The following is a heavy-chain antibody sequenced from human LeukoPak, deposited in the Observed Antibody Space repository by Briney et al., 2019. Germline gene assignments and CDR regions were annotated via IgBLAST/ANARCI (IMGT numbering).Heavy chain of an antibody. V-gene: IGHV3-48*03. D-gene: IGHD3-10*02. CDR3: AELGITMIGGV. CDR2: ISSSGSTI. CDR1: GFTFGDYA. J-gene: IGHJ6*04. Sequence: GGSLRLSCTASGFTFGDYAMTWVRQAPGKGLEWVSYISSSGSTIYYADSVKGRFTTSRDNAKNSLYLQMNSLRAEDTAVYYCAELGITMIGGVWGKGTTVTISS.